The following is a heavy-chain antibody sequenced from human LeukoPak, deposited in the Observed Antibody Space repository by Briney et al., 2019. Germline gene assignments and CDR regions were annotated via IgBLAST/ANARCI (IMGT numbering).Heavy chain of an antibody. CDR1: GGTFSSYA. CDR3: ARGPYYDSSGYCFDY. J-gene: IGHJ4*02. CDR2: IIPIFGIA. Sequence: SVKVSCKASGGTFSSYAISWVRQAPGQGLEWMGRIIPIFGIANYAQKFQGRVTVTADKSTSTAYMELSSLRSEDTAVYYCARGPYYDSSGYCFDYWGQGTLVTVSS. V-gene: IGHV1-69*04. D-gene: IGHD3-22*01.